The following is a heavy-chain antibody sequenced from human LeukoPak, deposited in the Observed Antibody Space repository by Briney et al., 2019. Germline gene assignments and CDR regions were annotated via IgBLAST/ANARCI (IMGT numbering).Heavy chain of an antibody. Sequence: SETLSLTCTVSGGSISSYYWSWIRQPPGKGLEWIGYIYYSGSTNYNPSLKSRVTISVDTSKNQFSLKLSSVTAADTAVYYCARGKVITMVRGAYDAFDIWGQGTMVTVSS. D-gene: IGHD3-10*01. J-gene: IGHJ3*02. CDR1: GGSISSYY. V-gene: IGHV4-59*08. CDR3: ARGKVITMVRGAYDAFDI. CDR2: IYYSGST.